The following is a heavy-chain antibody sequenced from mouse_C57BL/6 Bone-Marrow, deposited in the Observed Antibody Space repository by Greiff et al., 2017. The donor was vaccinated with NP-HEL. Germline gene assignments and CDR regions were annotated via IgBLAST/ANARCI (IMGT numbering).Heavy chain of an antibody. V-gene: IGHV1-64*01. Sequence: QVQLQQPGAELVKPGASVKLSCKASGYTFTSYWMHWVKQRPGQGLEWIGMIHPNSGSTNYNEKFKSKATLTVDKSSSTAYMQLSSLTSEDSAVYYCGSLWPYAMDYWGQGTSVTVSS. CDR3: GSLWPYAMDY. D-gene: IGHD1-1*02. J-gene: IGHJ4*01. CDR1: GYTFTSYW. CDR2: IHPNSGST.